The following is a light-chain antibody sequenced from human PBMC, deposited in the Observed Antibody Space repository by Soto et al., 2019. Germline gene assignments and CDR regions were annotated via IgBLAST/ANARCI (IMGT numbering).Light chain of an antibody. J-gene: IGKJ4*01. Sequence: EIVMTQSPLYLPVSPGEPASMSCRSSQSLLNRNEHNCLDWYVQKPGQSPQLLIHLGSTRAPGVPDRFSGSGSGTDFSLHISRVEAEDVGVYYCMQALQSPPTFGEGTKVDIK. CDR2: LGS. CDR1: QSLLNRNEHNC. V-gene: IGKV2-28*01. CDR3: MQALQSPPT.